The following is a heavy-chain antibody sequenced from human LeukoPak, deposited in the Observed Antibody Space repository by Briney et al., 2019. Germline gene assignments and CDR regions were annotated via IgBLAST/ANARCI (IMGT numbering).Heavy chain of an antibody. D-gene: IGHD3-16*02. CDR2: ISSNGGST. CDR1: GFTFSSYA. J-gene: IGHJ1*01. CDR3: VKTPLRLGELSPEYFQH. Sequence: GGSLRLSCSAPGFTFSSYAMHWVRQAPGKGLEYVSAISSNGGSTYYADSVKGRFTISRDNSKNTLYLQMSSLRPEDTAVYYCVKTPLRLGELSPEYFQHWGQGTLVTVSS. V-gene: IGHV3-64D*09.